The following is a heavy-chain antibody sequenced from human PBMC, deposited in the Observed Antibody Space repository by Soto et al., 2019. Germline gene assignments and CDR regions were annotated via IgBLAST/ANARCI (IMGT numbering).Heavy chain of an antibody. CDR2: INHSGGT. V-gene: IGHV4-34*01. Sequence: SETLSLTCAVYGGSFRGHYWSWIRQPPGKGLGWIGEINHSGGTRYNPSLKSRVTISVDTSKSQFSLKLTSGTAADPAVFFCARVKAANFFPHWGQEPRFTVPS. J-gene: IGHJ4*02. CDR1: GGSFRGHY. D-gene: IGHD3-3*01. CDR3: ARVKAANFFPH.